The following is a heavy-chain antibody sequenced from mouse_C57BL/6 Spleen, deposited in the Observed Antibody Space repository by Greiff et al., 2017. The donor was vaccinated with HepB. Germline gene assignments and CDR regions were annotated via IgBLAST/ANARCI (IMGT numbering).Heavy chain of an antibody. CDR2: ISNGGGST. V-gene: IGHV5-12*01. Sequence: EVKLMESGGGLVQPGGSLKLSCAASGFTFSDYYMYWVRQTPEKRLEWVAYISNGGGSTYYPDTVKGRFTISRDNAKNTLYLQMSRLKSEDTAMYYCARQDYGSSAWFAYWGQGTLVTVSA. CDR1: GFTFSDYY. CDR3: ARQDYGSSAWFAY. D-gene: IGHD1-1*01. J-gene: IGHJ3*01.